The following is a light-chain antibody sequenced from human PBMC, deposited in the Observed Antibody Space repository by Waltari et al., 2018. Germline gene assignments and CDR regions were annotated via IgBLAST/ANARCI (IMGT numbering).Light chain of an antibody. CDR1: QSVSKY. J-gene: IGKJ4*01. CDR2: GVS. Sequence: EIAVTQSPATLSLSPGERGPLSCRASQSVSKYIAWYQQKPGQAPRLLIYGVSNRATGIPDRFSGSGSGTDFTLTIDRLEPEDFAVYYCQQYGASPLTFGGGTKVEIK. CDR3: QQYGASPLT. V-gene: IGKV3-20*01.